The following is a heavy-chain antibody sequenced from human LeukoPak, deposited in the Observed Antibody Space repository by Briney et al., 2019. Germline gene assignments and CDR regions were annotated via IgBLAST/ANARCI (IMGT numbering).Heavy chain of an antibody. CDR3: ARDRYYYDSSGYPFDY. J-gene: IGHJ4*02. V-gene: IGHV4-38-2*02. CDR1: GYSISSGYY. Sequence: SETLSLTCTVSGYSISSGYYWGWIRQPPGKGLEWIGSIYHSGSTYYNPSLKSRVTMSVDTSKNQFSLKLSSVTAADTAVYYCARDRYYYDSSGYPFDYWGQGTLVTVSS. D-gene: IGHD3-22*01. CDR2: IYHSGST.